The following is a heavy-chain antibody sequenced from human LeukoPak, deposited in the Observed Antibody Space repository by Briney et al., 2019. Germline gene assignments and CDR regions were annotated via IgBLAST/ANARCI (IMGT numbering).Heavy chain of an antibody. CDR3: ARDTSNGLDV. D-gene: IGHD4-11*01. CDR2: ISSSGRLM. CDR1: GFTFSEYY. V-gene: IGHV3-11*01. Sequence: SGGSLRLSCAASGFTFSEYYINWIRQAPGKGLEWVSHISSSGRLMQYADSVRGRFTITRDNAQNFMSLQMNNLKPEDTAVYYCARDTSNGLDVWGRGTTVTVS. J-gene: IGHJ6*02.